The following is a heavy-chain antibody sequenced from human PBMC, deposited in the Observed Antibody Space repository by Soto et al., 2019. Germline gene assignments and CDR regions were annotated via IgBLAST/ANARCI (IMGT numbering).Heavy chain of an antibody. CDR3: ANIVVVPAATDYYYYGMDV. CDR1: GGTFSSYA. V-gene: IGHV1-69*06. J-gene: IGHJ6*02. Sequence: GASVKVSCKASGGTFSSYAISWVRQAPGQGLEWMGGIIPIFGTANYAQKFQGRVTITADKSTSTAYMELSSLRSEDTAVYYCANIVVVPAATDYYYYGMDVWGQGTTVTVSS. CDR2: IIPIFGTA. D-gene: IGHD2-2*01.